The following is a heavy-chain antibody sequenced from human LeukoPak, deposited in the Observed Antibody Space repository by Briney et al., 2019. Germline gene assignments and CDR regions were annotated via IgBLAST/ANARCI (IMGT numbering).Heavy chain of an antibody. Sequence: SETLSLTCTVSGGSISSTSYHWGWIRQPPGKGLEWIGSIYYSGSTYYNPSLKSRVTISVDTSKHQFSLKLGSVTAADTAVYYCVRHTIFGVVNNWFDPWGQGTLVTVSS. CDR3: VRHTIFGVVNNWFDP. D-gene: IGHD3-3*01. V-gene: IGHV4-39*01. CDR2: IYYSGST. J-gene: IGHJ5*02. CDR1: GGSISSTSYH.